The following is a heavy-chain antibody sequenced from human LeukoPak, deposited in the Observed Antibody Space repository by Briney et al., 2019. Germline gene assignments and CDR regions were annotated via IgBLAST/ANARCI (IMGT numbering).Heavy chain of an antibody. Sequence: ASVKVSCKASGGTFSSYAISWVRQAAGQGLEWVGGIIPIFGSANYAQKLQGRVTITAEESTSKAYMELNRLRAEDTAVYYCAANGFGEGGYWFYPWGQGTLVTVSS. J-gene: IGHJ5*02. CDR1: GGTFSSYA. V-gene: IGHV1-69*13. CDR2: IIPIFGSA. CDR3: AANGFGEGGYWFYP. D-gene: IGHD3-10*01.